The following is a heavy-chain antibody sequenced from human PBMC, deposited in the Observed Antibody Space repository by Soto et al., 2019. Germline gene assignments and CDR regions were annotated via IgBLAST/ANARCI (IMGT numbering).Heavy chain of an antibody. Sequence: VGSLRLSCEGPGFTFSDYGFHWVRQAPGKGLEWVAMISYDGSDRYYRDSVQGRFTTSRDDSKNTVFLQMNSLRTEDTAMYYCARSTYCNGGSCYPQYWGPGTLVTVSS. CDR1: GFTFSDYG. D-gene: IGHD2-15*01. CDR3: ARSTYCNGGSCYPQY. J-gene: IGHJ4*02. CDR2: ISYDGSDR. V-gene: IGHV3-30*03.